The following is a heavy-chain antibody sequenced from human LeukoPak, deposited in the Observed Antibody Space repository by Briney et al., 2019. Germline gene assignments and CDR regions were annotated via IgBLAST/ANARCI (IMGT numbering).Heavy chain of an antibody. CDR2: IYYSGST. J-gene: IGHJ4*02. V-gene: IGHV4-59*08. Sequence: SETLSLTCTVSGGSISSYYWSWIRRPPGKGLEWIGYIYYSGSTNYNPSLKSRVTISVDTSKNQFSLKLSSVTAADTAVYYCARRLGRYYYDSSGYYDGDYFDYWGQGTLVTVSS. D-gene: IGHD3-22*01. CDR3: ARRLGRYYYDSSGYYDGDYFDY. CDR1: GGSISSYY.